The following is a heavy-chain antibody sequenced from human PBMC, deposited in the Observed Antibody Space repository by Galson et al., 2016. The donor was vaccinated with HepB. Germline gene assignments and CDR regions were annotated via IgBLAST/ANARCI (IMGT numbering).Heavy chain of an antibody. J-gene: IGHJ3*02. Sequence: SVKVSCKASGETFRTYAIRWVRQAPGQGLEWMGGIIPLDGTSNYAQKFQDRITIIADETTRTAYMELRSLTSEDTAVYYCTRGRRLWTPDTTMLFGDDGDDAFEIWDQGTMVTVSS. V-gene: IGHV1-69*13. CDR3: TRGRRLWTPDTTMLFGDDGDDAFEI. CDR2: IIPLDGTS. CDR1: GETFRTYA. D-gene: IGHD5-18*01.